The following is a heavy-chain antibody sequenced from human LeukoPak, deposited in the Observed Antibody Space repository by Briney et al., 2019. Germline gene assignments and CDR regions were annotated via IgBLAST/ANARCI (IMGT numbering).Heavy chain of an antibody. D-gene: IGHD3-16*02. CDR2: IVVGSGNT. CDR3: AADRDYDYVWGSYRHAFDI. Sequence: SVKVSCKASGFTFTSSAMQWVRQARGQRLEWIGWIVVGSGNTNYAQKFQERVTITRDMSTSTAYMELSSLRSEDTAVYYCAADRDYDYVWGSYRHAFDIWGQGTMVTVSS. CDR1: GFTFTSSA. V-gene: IGHV1-58*02. J-gene: IGHJ3*02.